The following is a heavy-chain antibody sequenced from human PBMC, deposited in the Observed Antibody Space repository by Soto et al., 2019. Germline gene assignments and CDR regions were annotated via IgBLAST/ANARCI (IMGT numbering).Heavy chain of an antibody. V-gene: IGHV1-69*13. CDR2: IIPIFGTA. J-gene: IGHJ6*02. CDR1: GGTFSSYA. D-gene: IGHD2-21*02. CDR3: AKVGDGGNSGYYYYGRDV. Sequence: SVKVSCKASGGTFSSYAIGWVRQAPGQGLEWMGGIIPIFGTADDAQKCQGRVTITADESTSTAYMELSSLISEDTAVYYCAKVGDGGNSGYYYYGRDVWGQGTTFTVSS.